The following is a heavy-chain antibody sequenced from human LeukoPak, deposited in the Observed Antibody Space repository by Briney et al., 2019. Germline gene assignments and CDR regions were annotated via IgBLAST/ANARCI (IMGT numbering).Heavy chain of an antibody. J-gene: IGHJ4*02. V-gene: IGHV3-13*01. D-gene: IGHD6-19*01. CDR3: ARLGYSSGWYYFDY. CDR2: IGTAGDT. Sequence: TGGSLRLSCAASGFTFSSYDMHWVRHATGKGLEWVSAIGTAGDTYYPGSVKGRFTVSRENAKNSLYLQMNSLRAGDTAVYYCARLGYSSGWYYFDYWGQGTLVTVSS. CDR1: GFTFSSYD.